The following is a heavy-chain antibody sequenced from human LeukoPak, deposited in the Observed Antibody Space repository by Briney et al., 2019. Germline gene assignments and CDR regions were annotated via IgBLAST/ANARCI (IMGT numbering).Heavy chain of an antibody. CDR3: ARVGNDFDP. CDR2: MSASGAYT. Sequence: GGSLRLSCAASGFTVSNNYMSWVRQAPGKGLEWVSTMSASGAYTYYTDSVKGRFTISRDNSKNTLYLQMNSLRADDTAVYYCARVGNDFDPWGQGTLVTVSS. V-gene: IGHV3-23*01. CDR1: GFTVSNNY. J-gene: IGHJ5*02. D-gene: IGHD1-1*01.